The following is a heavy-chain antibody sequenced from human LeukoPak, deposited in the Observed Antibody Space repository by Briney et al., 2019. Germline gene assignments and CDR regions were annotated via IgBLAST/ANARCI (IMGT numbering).Heavy chain of an antibody. CDR2: IGTASDT. Sequence: GGSLRLSCSASGFTSSSFDMHWVRQPTGQGLEWVSTIGTASDTYYPGSVEGRFTLSRDNAKNSLYLQMNSLTAGDTAVYYCARGPPRGKYYYMDVWGKGTTVTVSS. J-gene: IGHJ6*03. D-gene: IGHD1-1*01. V-gene: IGHV3-13*01. CDR3: ARGPPRGKYYYMDV. CDR1: GFTSSSFD.